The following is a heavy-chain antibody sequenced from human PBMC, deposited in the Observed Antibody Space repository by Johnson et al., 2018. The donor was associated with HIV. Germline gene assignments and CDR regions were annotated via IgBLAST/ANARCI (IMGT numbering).Heavy chain of an antibody. Sequence: VQLVESGGGLVQPGGSLRLSCTASGFTFGDYTMNWVRQAPGKGLERVGFIRSKAYGGTTEYAASVKGRFTISRDASKNTAYLQINSLKSEDAAVYYCARSKDCSGGSCPDAFDIWGQGTMLIVSS. J-gene: IGHJ3*02. CDR3: ARSKDCSGGSCPDAFDI. CDR1: GFTFGDYT. CDR2: IRSKAYGGTT. D-gene: IGHD2-15*01. V-gene: IGHV3-49*04.